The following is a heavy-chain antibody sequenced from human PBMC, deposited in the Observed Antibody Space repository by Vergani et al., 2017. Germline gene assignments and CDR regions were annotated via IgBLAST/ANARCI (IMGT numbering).Heavy chain of an antibody. CDR2: VYYTGST. CDR3: ARDRDLYCRSTTSCHNWFDP. J-gene: IGHJ5*02. CDR1: GAAIKDFY. Sequence: QVQLQESGPVLVKPSETLSLTCTVSGAAIKDFYWSWFRQPPGKGLEWIGYVYYTGSTTYNPSLKSRVTISVDTSNNQFSLRMTSLTAADTAIYYCARDRDLYCRSTTSCHNWFDPWGQGSLVTVSS. D-gene: IGHD2/OR15-2a*01. V-gene: IGHV4-59*01.